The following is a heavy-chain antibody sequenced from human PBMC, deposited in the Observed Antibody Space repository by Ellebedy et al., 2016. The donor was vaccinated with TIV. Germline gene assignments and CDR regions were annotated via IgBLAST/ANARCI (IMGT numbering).Heavy chain of an antibody. CDR2: INHSGST. CDR3: ARPGNGDYTNDY. J-gene: IGHJ4*02. V-gene: IGHV4-34*01. Sequence: SETLSLXXAVYGGSFSGYYWSWIRQPPGKGLEWIGEINHSGSTNYNPSLKSRVTISVDTSKNQFSLKLSSVTAADTAVYYCARPGNGDYTNDYWGQGTLVTVSS. CDR1: GGSFSGYY. D-gene: IGHD4-17*01.